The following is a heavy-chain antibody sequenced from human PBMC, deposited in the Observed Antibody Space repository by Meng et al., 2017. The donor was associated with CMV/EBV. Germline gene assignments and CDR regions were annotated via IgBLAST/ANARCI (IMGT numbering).Heavy chain of an antibody. CDR1: GFTFSNYW. Sequence: GESLKISCAASGFTFSNYWMTWVRRAPGKGLEWVANIKQDGSEKYYVDSVKGRFTISRDNAKNSLYLQMNSLRAEDTAVYYCATRSTAMVPNPIYYGMDVWGQGTTVTVSS. CDR2: IKQDGSEK. D-gene: IGHD5-18*01. CDR3: ATRSTAMVPNPIYYGMDV. V-gene: IGHV3-7*01. J-gene: IGHJ6*02.